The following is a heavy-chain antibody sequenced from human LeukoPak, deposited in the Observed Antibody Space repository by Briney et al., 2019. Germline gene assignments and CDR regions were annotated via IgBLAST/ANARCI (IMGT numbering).Heavy chain of an antibody. V-gene: IGHV3-48*03. CDR2: ISSTGSTI. CDR1: GFTFSSYE. CDR3: ASTSSSWYGKDY. J-gene: IGHJ4*02. Sequence: PGGSLRLSCAASGFTFSSYEMNWVRQAPGKGLEWVSYISSTGSTIYYADSVKGRFTISRDNAKNSLYLQMNSLRAEDRAVYYCASTSSSWYGKDYWGQGTLVTVSS. D-gene: IGHD6-13*01.